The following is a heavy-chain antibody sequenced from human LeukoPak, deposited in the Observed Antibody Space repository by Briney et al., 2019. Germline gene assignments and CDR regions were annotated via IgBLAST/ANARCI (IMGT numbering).Heavy chain of an antibody. CDR3: ARDHRDYDFWSGYLLSGFDP. D-gene: IGHD3-3*01. Sequence: SQTLSLTCTVSGGSISSGSYYWSWIRQPAGKGLEWIGRIYTSGSTNYNPSLKSRVTISVDTSKNQFSLKRSSVTAADTAVYYCARDHRDYDFWSGYLLSGFDPWGQGALVTVSS. V-gene: IGHV4-61*02. J-gene: IGHJ5*02. CDR1: GGSISSGSYY. CDR2: IYTSGST.